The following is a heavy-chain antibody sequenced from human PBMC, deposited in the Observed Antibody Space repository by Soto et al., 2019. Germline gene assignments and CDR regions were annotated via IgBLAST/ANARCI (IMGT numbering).Heavy chain of an antibody. J-gene: IGHJ6*02. D-gene: IGHD1-20*01. CDR2: INSDGRSI. Sequence: EVQLMESGGGLVQPGGSLRLSCAASGFAFSSYWMQWVRQVPGKELVWVSRINSDGRSISYADSVKGRFTISRDNAKNTLYLQMNSLRVEDTAVYYCVRDSYMADIFYGWDVWGQGTTVTVSS. CDR1: GFAFSSYW. CDR3: VRDSYMADIFYGWDV. V-gene: IGHV3-74*01.